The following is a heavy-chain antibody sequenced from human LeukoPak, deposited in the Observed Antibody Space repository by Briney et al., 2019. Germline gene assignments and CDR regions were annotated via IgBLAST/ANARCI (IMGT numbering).Heavy chain of an antibody. J-gene: IGHJ4*02. CDR2: INHSGST. Sequence: SETLSLTCAVYGGSFSGYYWSWIRQPPGKGLEWIGEINHSGSTNYNPSLKSRVTISVDTSKNQFSLKLSSVTAADTAVYYCARSITYYFDYWGQGTLVTVSS. CDR3: ARSITYYFDY. CDR1: GGSFSGYY. D-gene: IGHD3-10*01. V-gene: IGHV4-34*01.